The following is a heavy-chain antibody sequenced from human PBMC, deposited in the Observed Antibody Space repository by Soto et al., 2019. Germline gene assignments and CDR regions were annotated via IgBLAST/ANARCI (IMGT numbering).Heavy chain of an antibody. V-gene: IGHV1-24*01. Sequence: GASVKVSCKVSGYTLTELSMHWVRHETGKGLEWMGGFDPEDGETIYAQKLQGRVTMTADTSTSTAYMELRSLRSDDTAVYYCARGLRGAIYLLNVLGYWGQGTLVTVSS. J-gene: IGHJ4*02. CDR2: FDPEDGET. CDR1: GYTLTELS. CDR3: ARGLRGAIYLLNVLGY. D-gene: IGHD2-15*01.